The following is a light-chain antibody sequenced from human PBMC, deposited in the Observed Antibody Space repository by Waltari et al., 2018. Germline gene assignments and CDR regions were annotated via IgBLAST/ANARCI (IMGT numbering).Light chain of an antibody. CDR3: QQYHNLPAT. CDR1: QSVSSH. V-gene: IGKV3-11*01. Sequence: EIVLTQSPPTLSLSPGERATLPGRTSQSVSSHLAWYQQKPGQAPRLLIYDISNRATGIPARFSGSGSGTDFTLTISSLEPEDFATYFCQQYHNLPATFGGGTKVESK. CDR2: DIS. J-gene: IGKJ4*01.